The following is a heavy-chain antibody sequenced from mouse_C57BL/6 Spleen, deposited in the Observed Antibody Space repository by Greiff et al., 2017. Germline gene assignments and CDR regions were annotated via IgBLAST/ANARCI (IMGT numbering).Heavy chain of an antibody. Sequence: QVQLQQSGAELMKPGASVKLSCKATGYTFTGYWIEWVKQRPGHGLEWIGEILPGSGSTNYNEKFKSKATLTVDKSSSTAYMQLSSLTSEDSAVYYCARVPFAYWGQGTLVTVSA. J-gene: IGHJ3*01. CDR2: ILPGSGST. D-gene: IGHD5-1*01. V-gene: IGHV1-9*01. CDR3: ARVPFAY. CDR1: GYTFTGYW.